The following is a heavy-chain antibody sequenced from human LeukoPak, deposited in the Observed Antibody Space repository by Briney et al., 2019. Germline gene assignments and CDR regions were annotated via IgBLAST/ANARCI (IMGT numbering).Heavy chain of an antibody. CDR3: ARDVVGYYDSSGYYLSASDI. Sequence: PGGSLRLSCAASGFTFSSYAMSWVRQAPRKGLEWVSSISSSSSYIFNADSVKGRFSISRDNAKNSLFLQMNTLRAEDTAVYYCARDVVGYYDSSGYYLSASDIWGQGTMVTVSS. D-gene: IGHD3-22*01. J-gene: IGHJ3*02. CDR2: ISSSSSYI. CDR1: GFTFSSYA. V-gene: IGHV3-21*01.